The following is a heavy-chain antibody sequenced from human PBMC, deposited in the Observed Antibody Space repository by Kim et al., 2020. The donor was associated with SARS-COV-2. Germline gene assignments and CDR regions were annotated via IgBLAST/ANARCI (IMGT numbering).Heavy chain of an antibody. CDR1: GGSFSGYY. J-gene: IGHJ4*02. Sequence: SETLSLTCAVYGGSFSGYYWSWIRQPPGKGLEWIGEINHSGSTNYNPSLKSRVTISVDTSKNQFSLKLSSVTAADTAVYYCARGRSRLLWFGELWDYWGQGTLVTVSS. D-gene: IGHD3-10*01. CDR2: INHSGST. CDR3: ARGRSRLLWFGELWDY. V-gene: IGHV4-34*01.